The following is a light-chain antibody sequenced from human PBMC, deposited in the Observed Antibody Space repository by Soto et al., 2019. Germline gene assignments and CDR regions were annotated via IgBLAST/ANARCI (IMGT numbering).Light chain of an antibody. CDR3: SHYDDFPPIT. CDR1: QDISNY. Sequence: DIQLTQSPSSLSASVGDRVTITCQATQDISNYLHWYQQKPGRAPKLLIYDASTLETGFPSRFTGSRTVTHFTLTIRRLQPDDLATYYCSHYDDFPPITFGQGTRLEIK. V-gene: IGKV1-33*01. CDR2: DAS. J-gene: IGKJ5*01.